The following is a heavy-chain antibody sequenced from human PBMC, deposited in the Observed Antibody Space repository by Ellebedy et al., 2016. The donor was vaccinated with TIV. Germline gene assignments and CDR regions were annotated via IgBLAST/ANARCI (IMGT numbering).Heavy chain of an antibody. J-gene: IGHJ4*02. CDR2: ITWNGGTL. CDR1: GFIFDDHA. Sequence: GGSLRLXXEASGFIFDDHAMHWVRQAPGQGLEWVSGITWNGGTLGYADSVKGRFTISRDNAKNSLFLQMNSLRDEDTAIYYCASGGDRYYFDYWGQGTLVTVSS. V-gene: IGHV3-9*01. CDR3: ASGGDRYYFDY. D-gene: IGHD2-21*02.